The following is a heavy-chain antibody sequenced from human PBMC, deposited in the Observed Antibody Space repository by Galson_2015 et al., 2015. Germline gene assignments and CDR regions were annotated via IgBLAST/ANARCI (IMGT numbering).Heavy chain of an antibody. V-gene: IGHV3-48*02. D-gene: IGHD2-2*01. Sequence: SLRLSCAGSGFPFSSHSMTWVRQVPGKGLEWVSYISGSSDTIYHADSVKGRFTISRDNARNSVYLQMNSLRDEDTAVYYCARGSLEYQLLHDYWGRGILVSVSS. CDR1: GFPFSSHS. CDR2: ISGSSDTI. CDR3: ARGSLEYQLLHDY. J-gene: IGHJ4*02.